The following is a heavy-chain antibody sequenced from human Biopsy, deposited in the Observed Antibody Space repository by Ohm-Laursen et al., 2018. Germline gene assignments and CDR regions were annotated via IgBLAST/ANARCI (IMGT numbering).Heavy chain of an antibody. J-gene: IGHJ3*02. CDR1: GGSLSSYS. CDR2: INHRGST. CDR3: AKHGSGWTGDDALHI. D-gene: IGHD6-19*01. Sequence: SDTLSLTCTVSGGSLSSYSWSWIRQPPGKGLEWIGEINHRGSTNYNPSLKSRITISVDTSKNQISLKVTSVTAADTAVYYCAKHGSGWTGDDALHIWGQGTMVTVSS. V-gene: IGHV4-59*08.